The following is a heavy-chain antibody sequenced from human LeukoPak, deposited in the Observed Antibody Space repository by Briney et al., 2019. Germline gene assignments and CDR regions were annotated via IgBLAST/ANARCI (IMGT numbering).Heavy chain of an antibody. CDR2: IYYSGST. Sequence: SETLSLTCTVSGGSISSYYWSWIRQPPGKGLEWIGYIYYSGSTNYNPSLKSRVTISVDTSKNQFSLKLSSVTAADTAVYYCARSHTTIFGVVVSRWFDPWGQGTLVTVSS. CDR1: GGSISSYY. CDR3: ARSHTTIFGVVVSRWFDP. J-gene: IGHJ5*02. V-gene: IGHV4-59*12. D-gene: IGHD3-3*01.